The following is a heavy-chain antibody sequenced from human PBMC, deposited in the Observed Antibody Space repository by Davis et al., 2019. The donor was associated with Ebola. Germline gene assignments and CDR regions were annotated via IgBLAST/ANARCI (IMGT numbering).Heavy chain of an antibody. Sequence: GESLKISCAASGFTFSSYWMHWVRQAPGKGLVWVSRINSDGSSTSYADSVKGRFTISRDNSKNTLYLQMNSLRAEDTAVYYCAKGTRLQLWGQGTLVTVSS. J-gene: IGHJ4*02. D-gene: IGHD5-18*01. CDR2: INSDGSST. CDR1: GFTFSSYW. V-gene: IGHV3-74*01. CDR3: AKGTRLQL.